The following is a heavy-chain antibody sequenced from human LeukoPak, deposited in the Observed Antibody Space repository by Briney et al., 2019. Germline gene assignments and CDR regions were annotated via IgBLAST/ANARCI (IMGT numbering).Heavy chain of an antibody. V-gene: IGHV3-30*02. D-gene: IGHD1/OR15-1a*01. CDR1: GFTFSSYG. J-gene: IGHJ4*02. CDR2: IRYDGSDK. CDR3: AIQPGTTVRGDC. Sequence: GESLRLSCAASGFTFSSYGMHWVRQAPGKGLEWVAFIRYDGSDKYYADFVKGRFTISRDNSKNTLYLQMNSLTTEDTAVYYCAIQPGTTVRGDCWGQGTLVTVSS.